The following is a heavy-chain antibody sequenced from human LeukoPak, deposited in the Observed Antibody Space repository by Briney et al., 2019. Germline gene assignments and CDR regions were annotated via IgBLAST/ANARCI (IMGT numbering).Heavy chain of an antibody. Sequence: GGSLRLSCAASGFTFSDYYMSWIRQAPGKGLEWVSYISSSGSTIYYADSVKGRFTISRDNSKNTLYLQMNSLRAEDTAVYYCAKDARPVGAPQPDYWGQGTLVTVSS. D-gene: IGHD1-26*01. CDR3: AKDARPVGAPQPDY. CDR2: ISSSGSTI. V-gene: IGHV3-11*04. J-gene: IGHJ4*02. CDR1: GFTFSDYY.